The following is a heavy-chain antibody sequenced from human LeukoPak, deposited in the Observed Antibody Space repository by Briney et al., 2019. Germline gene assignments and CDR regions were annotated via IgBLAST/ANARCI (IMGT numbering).Heavy chain of an antibody. V-gene: IGHV4-34*01. D-gene: IGHD3-3*01. CDR2: INHSGST. CDR3: ARGRLYYDFWSTSPNYYMDV. J-gene: IGHJ6*03. CDR1: GFTFSSYA. Sequence: GSLRLSCAASGFTFSSYAMSWIRQPPGKGLEWIGEINHSGSTNYNSSLKSRVTISVDTSKNQFSLKLSPVTAADTAVYYCARGRLYYDFWSTSPNYYMDVWGKGTTVTVSS.